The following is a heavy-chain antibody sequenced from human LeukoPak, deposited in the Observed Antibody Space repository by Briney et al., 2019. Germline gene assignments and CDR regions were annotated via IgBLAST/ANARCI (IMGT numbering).Heavy chain of an antibody. J-gene: IGHJ5*02. D-gene: IGHD6-13*01. V-gene: IGHV1-46*01. CDR1: GYTFTNYY. CDR3: ARDRSGSRWRWFDP. CDR2: INPTGGSA. Sequence: ASVNVSCKASGYTFTNYYIHWVRQAPGRGLEWMVIINPTGGSASYAQKFQGRVSMTSDTSTSTLYLELSSLRSEDTAVYYCARDRSGSRWRWFDPWGQGTLVTVSS.